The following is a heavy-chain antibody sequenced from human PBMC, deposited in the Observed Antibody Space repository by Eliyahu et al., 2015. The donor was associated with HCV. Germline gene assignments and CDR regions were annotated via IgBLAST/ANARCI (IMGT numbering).Heavy chain of an antibody. J-gene: IGHJ4*02. CDR3: ARSYDFWSSRHGYYFDF. Sequence: EVQLVESGGGLVQPGGSLRLSCEASGFTFSPYWMHWVRQAPGKGLEWLSRINSDGSNSIYADSVKGRFTVSRDNADNMVFLQMSSLRAEDTAVYYCARSYDFWSSRHGYYFDFWGQGTLVSVSS. CDR1: GFTFSPYW. D-gene: IGHD3/OR15-3a*01. V-gene: IGHV3-74*01. CDR2: INSDGSNS.